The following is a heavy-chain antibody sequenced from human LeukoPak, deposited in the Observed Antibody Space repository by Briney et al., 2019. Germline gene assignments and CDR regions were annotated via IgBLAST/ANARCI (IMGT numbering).Heavy chain of an antibody. Sequence: GGSLRLSCAASGFTFSNYAMHWVRQAPGKGLEWVAVISYDGSHKYYVDSVKGRFTISRDNAKNSLYLQMNSLRAEDTAVYYCAGREVAVAARPFDYWGQGTLVTVSS. CDR2: ISYDGSHK. CDR3: AGREVAVAARPFDY. J-gene: IGHJ4*02. D-gene: IGHD2-15*01. CDR1: GFTFSNYA. V-gene: IGHV3-30-3*01.